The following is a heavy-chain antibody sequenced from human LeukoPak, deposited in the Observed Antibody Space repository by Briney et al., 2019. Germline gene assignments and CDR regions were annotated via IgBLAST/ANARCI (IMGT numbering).Heavy chain of an antibody. Sequence: PGGSLRLSCAASGFNFSTYGMHWVRQAPGKGLEWVAFIRYDGSNKYYADSVKGRFTIARDNSKNTLYLQMNSLRAEDTAVYYCAKQSVATGDFDYWGQGTLVTVSS. D-gene: IGHD5-12*01. CDR3: AKQSVATGDFDY. CDR1: GFNFSTYG. V-gene: IGHV3-30*02. CDR2: IRYDGSNK. J-gene: IGHJ4*02.